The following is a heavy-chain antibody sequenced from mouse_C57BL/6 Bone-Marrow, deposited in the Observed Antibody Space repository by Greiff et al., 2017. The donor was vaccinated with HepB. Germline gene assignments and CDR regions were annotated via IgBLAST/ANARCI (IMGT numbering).Heavy chain of an antibody. CDR3: TGAFYGNYVVDY. D-gene: IGHD2-1*01. V-gene: IGHV6-3*01. J-gene: IGHJ4*01. CDR1: GFTFSNYW. CDR2: IRLKSDNYAT. Sequence: EVKLVESGGGLVQPGGSMKLSCVASGFTFSNYWMNWVRQSPEKGLEWVAQIRLKSDNYATHYAESVKGRFTISRDDSKSSVYLQMNNLRAEDTGIYYCTGAFYGNYVVDYWGQGTSVTVSS.